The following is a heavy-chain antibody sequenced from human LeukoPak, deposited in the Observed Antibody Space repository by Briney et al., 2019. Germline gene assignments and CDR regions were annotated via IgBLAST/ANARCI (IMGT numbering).Heavy chain of an antibody. J-gene: IGHJ4*02. CDR2: IKQDGSEK. D-gene: IGHD5-12*01. Sequence: GGSLRLSCAASGFTFGSYWMSWVRQAPGKGLEWVANIKQDGSEKYYVDSVKGRFTISRDNAKNSLYLQMNSLRAEDTAVYYCAGVERYSGYPFDYWGQGTLVTVSS. CDR3: AGVERYSGYPFDY. CDR1: GFTFGSYW. V-gene: IGHV3-7*01.